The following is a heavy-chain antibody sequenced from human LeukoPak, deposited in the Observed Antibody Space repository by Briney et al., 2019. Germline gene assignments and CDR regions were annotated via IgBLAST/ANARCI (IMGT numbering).Heavy chain of an antibody. CDR1: GGTFSSYA. V-gene: IGHV1-69*05. D-gene: IGHD6-19*01. CDR2: IIPIFGTA. CDR3: AREYTSAYYAPWD. J-gene: IGHJ4*02. Sequence: SVKVSCKASGGTFSSYAISWVRQAPGQGLEWMGGIIPIFGTANYAQKFQGRVTITTDESTGTAYMELSSLRSEDTAVYYCAREYTSAYYAPWDWGQGTLVTVSS.